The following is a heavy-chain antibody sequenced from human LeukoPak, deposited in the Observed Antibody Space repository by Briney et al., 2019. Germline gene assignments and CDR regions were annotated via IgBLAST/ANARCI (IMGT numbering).Heavy chain of an antibody. D-gene: IGHD3-22*01. CDR1: GYTFTSYY. V-gene: IGHV1-18*04. Sequence: ASVKVSCKASGYTFTSYYMHWVRQAPGQGLEWMGWISAYNGNTNYAQKLQGRVTMTTDTSTSTAYMELRSLRSDDTAVYYCARGRIGSGYYYDQGNYWGQGTLVTVSS. J-gene: IGHJ4*02. CDR2: ISAYNGNT. CDR3: ARGRIGSGYYYDQGNY.